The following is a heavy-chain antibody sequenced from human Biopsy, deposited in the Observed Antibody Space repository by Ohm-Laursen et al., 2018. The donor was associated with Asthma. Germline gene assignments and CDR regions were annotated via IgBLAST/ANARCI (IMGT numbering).Heavy chain of an antibody. D-gene: IGHD2-2*01. V-gene: IGHV3-23*01. CDR3: ARKAGSCISRTCYSLDF. Sequence: SLRLSCAASGFSFGDFFMTWVRQAPGKGLEWVSAISGSGGSTYYADSVKGRFTISRDNSKNTLYLQMNSLRSEDTAVYYCARKAGSCISRTCYSLDFWGQGTLVTVSS. CDR2: ISGSGGST. J-gene: IGHJ4*02. CDR1: GFSFGDFF.